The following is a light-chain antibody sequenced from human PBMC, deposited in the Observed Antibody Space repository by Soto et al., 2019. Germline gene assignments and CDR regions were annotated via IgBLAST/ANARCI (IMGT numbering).Light chain of an antibody. V-gene: IGKV1-12*01. CDR3: QQANSFPWT. J-gene: IGKJ1*01. CDR1: QGVGSW. Sequence: DIQMTQSPSSVSAPVGDRVTITCRASQGVGSWLAWYQQKPGKAPKLLIFAASSLQSGVPSRFSGSGSGTDFTLTLSSLQPEDVASDYCQQANSFPWTFGQGTEVEIK. CDR2: AAS.